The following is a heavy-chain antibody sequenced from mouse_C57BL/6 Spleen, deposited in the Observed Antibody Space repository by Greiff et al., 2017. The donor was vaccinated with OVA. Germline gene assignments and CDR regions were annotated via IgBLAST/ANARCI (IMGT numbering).Heavy chain of an antibody. J-gene: IGHJ2*01. V-gene: IGHV1-19*01. CDR1: GYTFTDYY. D-gene: IGHD1-1*01. CDR3: ARGPTVDY. CDR2: INPYNGGT. Sequence: EVQGVESGPVLVKPGASVKMSCKASGYTFTDYYMNWVKQSHGKSLEWIGVINPYNGGTSYNQKFKGKATLTVDKSSSTAYMELNSLTSEDSAVYYCARGPTVDYWGQGTTLTVSS.